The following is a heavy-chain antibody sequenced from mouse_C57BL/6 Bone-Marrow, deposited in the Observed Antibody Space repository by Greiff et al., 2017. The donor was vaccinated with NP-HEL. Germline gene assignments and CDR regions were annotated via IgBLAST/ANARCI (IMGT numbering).Heavy chain of an antibody. CDR1: GYAFTNYL. D-gene: IGHD1-1*01. V-gene: IGHV1-54*01. Sequence: VQLQQSGAELVRPGTSVKVSCKASGYAFTNYLIEWVKQRPGQGLEWIGVINPGSGGTNYNEKFKGKATLTADKSSSTAYLQLSSLTSEDTAVYYCTLTTVVALYYYAMDYWGQGTSVTVSS. CDR2: INPGSGGT. CDR3: TLTTVVALYYYAMDY. J-gene: IGHJ4*01.